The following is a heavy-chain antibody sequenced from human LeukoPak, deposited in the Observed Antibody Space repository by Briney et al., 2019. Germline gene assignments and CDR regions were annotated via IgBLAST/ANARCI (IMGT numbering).Heavy chain of an antibody. CDR3: AREGLPQGVLIGMDV. J-gene: IGHJ6*04. V-gene: IGHV3-53*01. CDR2: IYAGGTT. CDR1: GFIVSSNY. D-gene: IGHD3-10*01. Sequence: PGGSLRLSCAASGFIVSSNYINWVRQAPGKGLEGVSVIYAGGTTYYADSVKGRFTVSIDNSKNTVYLQMNNLRVEDTAVYYCAREGLPQGVLIGMDVWGKGTTVTVSS.